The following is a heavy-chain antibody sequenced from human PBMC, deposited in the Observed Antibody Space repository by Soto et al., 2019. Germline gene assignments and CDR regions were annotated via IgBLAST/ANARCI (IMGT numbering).Heavy chain of an antibody. D-gene: IGHD3-10*01. J-gene: IGHJ6*02. CDR1: GYSFTSYW. CDR2: IYPGDSDT. V-gene: IGHV5-51*01. CDR3: AGGGVRGVITRTRDYYGMDV. Sequence: PGESLKISCKGPGYSFTSYWIGWVRQMPGKGLEWMGIIYPGDSDTRYSPSFQGRVTISADKSISTAYLQWSSLKASDTAMYYCAGGGVRGVITRTRDYYGMDVWGQGTTVTVSS.